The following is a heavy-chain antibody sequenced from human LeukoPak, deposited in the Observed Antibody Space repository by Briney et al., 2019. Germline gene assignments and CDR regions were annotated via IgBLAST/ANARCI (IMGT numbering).Heavy chain of an antibody. J-gene: IGHJ4*02. D-gene: IGHD3-22*01. CDR1: GGSFSGYY. V-gene: IGHV4-34*01. CDR3: ARGDSSGYYFPHFDY. CDR2: INHSGST. Sequence: SETLSLTCAVYGGSFSGYYWSWIRQPPGRGLEWIGEINHSGSTNYNPSLKSRVTISVDTSKNQFSLKLSSVTAADTAVYYCARGDSSGYYFPHFDYWGQGTLVTVSS.